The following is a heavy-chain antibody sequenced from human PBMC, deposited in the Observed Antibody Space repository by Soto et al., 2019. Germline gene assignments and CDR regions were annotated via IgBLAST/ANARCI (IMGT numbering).Heavy chain of an antibody. Sequence: VQLLESGGDLVQPGGSLRLSCAASGFTFSRFVMTWVRQAPGKGMEWDSVVGGNGDRTFYADSVKGRFTISRDNSKKTLSFQMSSPRAEDTAIYYCAKDFDSNYPPPNVDHWGKGNLVSLSS. J-gene: IGHJ4*02. V-gene: IGHV3-23*01. CDR2: VGGNGDRT. D-gene: IGHD4-4*01. CDR1: GFTFSRFV. CDR3: AKDFDSNYPPPNVDH.